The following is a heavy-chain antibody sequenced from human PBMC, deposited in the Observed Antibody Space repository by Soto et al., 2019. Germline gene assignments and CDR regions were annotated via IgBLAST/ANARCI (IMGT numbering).Heavy chain of an antibody. CDR1: GFTFSTYW. V-gene: IGHV3-74*01. J-gene: IGHJ4*02. CDR2: ISSDGSVT. CDR3: ASAITSGGGTKKGDY. D-gene: IGHD3-16*01. Sequence: EVQLVESGGGLVQPGGSLRLSCAASGFTFSTYWMHWVRQAPGKGPVWVSRISSDGSVTDYAGSVKGRFTISRDNAKNTLYLQMKSLRAEETGGYYCASAITSGGGTKKGDYWGQGTLVTVSS.